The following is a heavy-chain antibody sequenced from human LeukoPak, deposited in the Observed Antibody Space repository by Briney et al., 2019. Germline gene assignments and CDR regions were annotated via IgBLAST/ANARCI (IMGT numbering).Heavy chain of an antibody. CDR2: IYPRDGST. Sequence: GASVKVSCKASGYTFTSNYIHWVRQAPGQGLEWMGMIYPRDGSTSYAQKFQGRVTVTRDTSTSTVHMELSGLRSEDTAVYYCARDQEGFAYWGQGPLVTVSS. J-gene: IGHJ4*02. CDR3: ARDQEGFAY. V-gene: IGHV1-46*01. CDR1: GYTFTSNY.